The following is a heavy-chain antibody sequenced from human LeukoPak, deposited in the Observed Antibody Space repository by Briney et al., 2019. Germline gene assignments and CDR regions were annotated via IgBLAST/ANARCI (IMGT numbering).Heavy chain of an antibody. CDR2: ISSSSSTI. CDR1: GFTFSSYS. V-gene: IGHV3-48*01. CDR3: AGPSGDYYDSSGPGAFDI. D-gene: IGHD3-22*01. Sequence: PGGSLRLSCAASGFTFSSYSMNWVRQAPGKGLEWVSYISSSSSTIYYADSVKGRFTISRDNAKNSLYPQMNSLRAEDTAVYYCAGPSGDYYDSSGPGAFDIWGQGTMVTVSS. J-gene: IGHJ3*02.